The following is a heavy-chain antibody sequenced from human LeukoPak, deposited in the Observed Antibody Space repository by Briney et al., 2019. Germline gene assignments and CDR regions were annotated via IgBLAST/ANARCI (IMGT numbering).Heavy chain of an antibody. Sequence: ASVKVSCKAGGYNFPAYFVHWVRQAPGQGLEWMGRINPNGGDTNYAQKFQGRVTMASDTSISTAYMELSSPISDDTAVYYCARVGFTTSWSNFGYWGQGTLVTVSS. CDR1: GYNFPAYF. CDR2: INPNGGDT. J-gene: IGHJ4*02. D-gene: IGHD2-2*01. V-gene: IGHV1-2*06. CDR3: ARVGFTTSWSNFGY.